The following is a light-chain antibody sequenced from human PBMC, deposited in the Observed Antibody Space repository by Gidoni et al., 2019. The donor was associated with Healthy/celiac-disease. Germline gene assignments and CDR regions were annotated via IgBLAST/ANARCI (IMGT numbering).Light chain of an antibody. Sequence: DIQMTQSPSTLSASVGDRVPITCRASQSISSWLAWYQQKPGKAPKLLIYDASSLESGVPSRFSGSGSGTEFTLNISSLQPDDFATYYCQQYNSFWTFGQGTKVEIK. CDR3: QQYNSFWT. V-gene: IGKV1-5*01. CDR1: QSISSW. CDR2: DAS. J-gene: IGKJ1*01.